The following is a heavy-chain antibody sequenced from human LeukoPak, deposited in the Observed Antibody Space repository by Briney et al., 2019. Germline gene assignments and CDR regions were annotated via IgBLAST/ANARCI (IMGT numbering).Heavy chain of an antibody. CDR2: IKEDGSEK. D-gene: IGHD1/OR15-1a*01. V-gene: IGHV3-7*01. Sequence: GGSLRLSCAASGFTLSRYWMSWVRQAPGKGLEWVANIKEDGSEKYYVDSVRGRSTISRDNAKNSLYLQVSSLRGEDTAVYYCARISGVAGTFDYWGQGTLVTVSA. CDR1: GFTLSRYW. CDR3: ARISGVAGTFDY. J-gene: IGHJ4*02.